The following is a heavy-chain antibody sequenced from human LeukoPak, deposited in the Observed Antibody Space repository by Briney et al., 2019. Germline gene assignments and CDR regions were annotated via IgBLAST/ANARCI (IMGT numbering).Heavy chain of an antibody. CDR2: IYYSGST. J-gene: IGHJ1*01. V-gene: IGHV4-31*03. CDR3: ASMYSSGWYKGPDAEYFQH. D-gene: IGHD6-19*01. Sequence: SETLSLTCTVSGGSISSGGYYWSWIRQHPGKGLEWIGYIYYSGSTYYNPSLKSRVTISVDTSKNQFSLKLSSVTAADTAVYYCASMYSSGWYKGPDAEYFQHWGQGTLVTVSS. CDR1: GGSISSGGYY.